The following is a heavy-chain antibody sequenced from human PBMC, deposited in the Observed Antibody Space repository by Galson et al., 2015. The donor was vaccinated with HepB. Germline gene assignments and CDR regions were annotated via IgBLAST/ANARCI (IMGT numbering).Heavy chain of an antibody. CDR3: ATDLSPYSSSWYNAFDI. V-gene: IGHV1-24*01. CDR2: FDPDDGET. J-gene: IGHJ3*02. CDR1: GYTLTELS. D-gene: IGHD6-13*01. Sequence: SVKVSCKVSGYTLTELSMHWVRQAPGKGLEWMGGFDPDDGETIYAQKFQDRVTMTEDTSTDTAYMELSSLRSEDTAVYYCATDLSPYSSSWYNAFDISGQGTMVTVSS.